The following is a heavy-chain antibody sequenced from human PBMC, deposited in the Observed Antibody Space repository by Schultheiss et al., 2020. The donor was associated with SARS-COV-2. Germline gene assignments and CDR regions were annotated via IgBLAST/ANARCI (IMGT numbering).Heavy chain of an antibody. V-gene: IGHV4-59*01. CDR2: IYYSGST. J-gene: IGHJ6*04. CDR3: ASTLGPFCSSTSCYDRGDV. Sequence: SETLSLTCTVSGVSISSYYWSWIRQPPGKGLEWIGYIYYSGSTNYNPSLKSRVTISVDTSKNQFSLKLSSVTAADTAVYYCASTLGPFCSSTSCYDRGDVWGKGTTVTVSS. D-gene: IGHD2-2*01. CDR1: GVSISSYY.